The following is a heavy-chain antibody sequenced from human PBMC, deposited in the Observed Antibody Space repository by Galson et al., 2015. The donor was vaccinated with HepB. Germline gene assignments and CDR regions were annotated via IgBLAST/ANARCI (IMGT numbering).Heavy chain of an antibody. CDR3: ARITRGGYPHQIDY. V-gene: IGHV2-70*11. CDR2: IDWDDDK. CDR1: GFSLSTSGMC. Sequence: PALVKPTQTLTLTCTFSGFSLSTSGMCVSWIRQPPGKALEWLARIDWDDDKYYSTSLKTRLTISKDTSKNQVVLTMTNMDPVDTATYYCARITRGGYPHQIDYWGQGTLVTVSS. D-gene: IGHD3-22*01. J-gene: IGHJ4*02.